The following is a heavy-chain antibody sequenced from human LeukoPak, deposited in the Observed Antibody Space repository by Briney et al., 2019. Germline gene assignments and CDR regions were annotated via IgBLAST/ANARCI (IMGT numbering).Heavy chain of an antibody. Sequence: GGSLRLSCAASGFTFSSYAMSWVRQAPGKGLEWVSAISGSGGSTYYADSVKGRFTISRDNSKNTLYLQMNSLRAEDTAVYYCARDRDDSSGYWPFDPWGQGTLVTVSS. J-gene: IGHJ5*02. CDR1: GFTFSSYA. CDR2: ISGSGGST. V-gene: IGHV3-23*01. CDR3: ARDRDDSSGYWPFDP. D-gene: IGHD3-22*01.